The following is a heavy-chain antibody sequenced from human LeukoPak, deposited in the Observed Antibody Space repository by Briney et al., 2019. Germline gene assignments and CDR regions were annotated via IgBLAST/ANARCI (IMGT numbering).Heavy chain of an antibody. Sequence: QPGGSLRLSCAAPGFTFSSYGMHWVRQAPGKGLEWVAFIRYDGSNKYYADSVKGRFTISRDNSKNTLYLQMNSLRAEDTAVYYCAKEMGSSTSRSPLGYWGQGTLVTVSS. V-gene: IGHV3-30*02. CDR2: IRYDGSNK. CDR1: GFTFSSYG. CDR3: AKEMGSSTSRSPLGY. D-gene: IGHD2-2*01. J-gene: IGHJ4*02.